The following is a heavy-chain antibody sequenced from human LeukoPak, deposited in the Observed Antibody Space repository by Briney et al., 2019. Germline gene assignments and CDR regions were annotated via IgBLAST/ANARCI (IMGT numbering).Heavy chain of an antibody. CDR3: VRGNYYSSSSCPCDY. Sequence: SETLSLTCTVSGGSISSYYWGWIRQPAGKGLEWIGRISTSGRTNYNPSLQSRVTMSPDTSSNQFSLKLSSVTAADTAVYYCVRGNYYSSSSCPCDYWGQGTLVTVSS. D-gene: IGHD2-2*01. CDR2: ISTSGRT. CDR1: GGSISSYY. J-gene: IGHJ4*02. V-gene: IGHV4-4*07.